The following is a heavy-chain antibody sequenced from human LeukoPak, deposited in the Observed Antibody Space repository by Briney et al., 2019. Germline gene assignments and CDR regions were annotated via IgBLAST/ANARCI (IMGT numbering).Heavy chain of an antibody. V-gene: IGHV3-23*01. D-gene: IGHD5-18*01. Sequence: GGPLRLSCEASGFTFGSYAMYWVRQAPGKGLEWVAGIFGSGGSPHYADSVKGRFTISRDNSQNTVYLQINSLRAEDTAVYYCGKTTVGYSSGQKPAWPVDYWGQGTLVTVSS. CDR1: GFTFGSYA. CDR3: GKTTVGYSSGQKPAWPVDY. CDR2: IFGSGGSP. J-gene: IGHJ4*02.